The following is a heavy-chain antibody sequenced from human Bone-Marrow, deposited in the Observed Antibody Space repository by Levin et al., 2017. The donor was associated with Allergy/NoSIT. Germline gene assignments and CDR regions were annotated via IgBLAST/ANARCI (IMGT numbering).Heavy chain of an antibody. CDR1: GFSLSTSEVG. CDR2: IYWDNDQ. Sequence: SGPTLVKPTQTLTLTCTFSGFSLSTSEVGVGWIRQAPGKAPEWLGLIYWDNDQRYRPSLKSRLSITKDTSKNQVVLTMTTTDPADPPTHYCPPRIVPPGVSFDVWGQGKMVTVSS. D-gene: IGHD1-26*01. V-gene: IGHV2-5*02. J-gene: IGHJ3*01. CDR3: PPRIVPPGVSFDV.